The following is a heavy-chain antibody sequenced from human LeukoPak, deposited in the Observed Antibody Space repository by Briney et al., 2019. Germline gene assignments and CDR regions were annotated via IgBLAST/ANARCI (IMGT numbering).Heavy chain of an antibody. CDR3: ARSRRDGDYLFNAFDI. D-gene: IGHD4-17*01. CDR2: PSTSSSYI. J-gene: IGHJ3*02. V-gene: IGHV3-21*01. CDR1: GFSFSSYN. Sequence: IPGGSLRLSCAASGFSFSSYNLNWVRQAPGKGLEWVSSPSTSSSYIYYADSVKGRFTVSRDNARNSLELQMNSLRAEDTAVYYCARSRRDGDYLFNAFDIWGQGTMVTVSS.